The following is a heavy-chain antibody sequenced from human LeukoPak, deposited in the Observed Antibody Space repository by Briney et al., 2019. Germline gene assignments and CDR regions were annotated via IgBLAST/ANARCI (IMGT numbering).Heavy chain of an antibody. CDR1: GFTFSSYS. J-gene: IGHJ4*02. Sequence: PGGSLRLSCAASGFTFSSYSMNWVRQAPGKGLEWVSSISSSSSYIYYADSVKGRFTISRDNAKNSLYLQMNSLRAEDTAVYYCARSYDPSRPFFYLHWGQGTLVTVSS. D-gene: IGHD3-3*01. CDR2: ISSSSSYI. V-gene: IGHV3-21*01. CDR3: ARSYDPSRPFFYLH.